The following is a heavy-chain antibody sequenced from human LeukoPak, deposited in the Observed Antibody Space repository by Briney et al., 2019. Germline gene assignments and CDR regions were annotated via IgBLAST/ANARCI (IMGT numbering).Heavy chain of an antibody. CDR3: AREAGPTGY. CDR2: IYYSGST. Sequence: SETLSLTCTVSGGSISSYYWSWIRQPPGKGPEWIGYIYYSGSTNYNPSLKSRVTISVDTSKNQFSLKLSSVTAADTAVYYCAREAGPTGYWGQGTLVTVSS. CDR1: GGSISSYY. V-gene: IGHV4-59*01. D-gene: IGHD1-14*01. J-gene: IGHJ4*02.